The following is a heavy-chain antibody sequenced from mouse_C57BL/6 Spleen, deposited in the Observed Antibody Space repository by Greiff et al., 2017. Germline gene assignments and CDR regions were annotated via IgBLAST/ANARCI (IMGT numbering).Heavy chain of an antibody. J-gene: IGHJ1*03. D-gene: IGHD1-1*01. CDR2: IYPGDGDT. V-gene: IGHV1-80*01. Sequence: QVQLQQSGAELVKPGASVKISCKASGYAFSSYWMNWVKQRPGKGLEWIGQIYPGDGDTNYNGKFKGKATLTADKSSSTAYMQLSSLTSEDSAVYFCARSDYCGSSYDWYFDVWGTGTTVTVSS. CDR1: GYAFSSYW. CDR3: ARSDYCGSSYDWYFDV.